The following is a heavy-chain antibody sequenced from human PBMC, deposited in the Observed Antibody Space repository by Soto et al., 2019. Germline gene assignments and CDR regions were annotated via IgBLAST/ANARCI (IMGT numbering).Heavy chain of an antibody. CDR2: LSGSSIST. D-gene: IGHD6-13*01. CDR3: AKELVGALYYGMDV. Sequence: TGGSLRLSCAASGFTFSSSEMYWVRQAPGKGLEWVPTLSGSSISTYDADFVKGRFTISRDNSKNMLYLQMNSLRAEDTAIYYCAKELVGALYYGMDVWGQGTTVTVSS. J-gene: IGHJ6*02. CDR1: GFTFSSSE. V-gene: IGHV3-23*01.